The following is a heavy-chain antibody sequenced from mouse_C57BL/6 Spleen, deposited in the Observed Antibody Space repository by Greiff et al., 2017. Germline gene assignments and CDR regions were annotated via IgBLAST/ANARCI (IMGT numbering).Heavy chain of an antibody. CDR1: GYAFSSSW. V-gene: IGHV1-82*01. CDR2: IYPGDGDT. CDR3: ASLYGNY. D-gene: IGHD1-1*01. Sequence: VQLKESGPELVKPGASVKISCKASGYAFSSSWMNWVKQRPGKGLEWIGRIYPGDGDTNYNGKFKGKATLTADKSSSTAYMQLSSLTSEDSAVYFCASLYGNYWGQGTSVTVSS. J-gene: IGHJ4*01.